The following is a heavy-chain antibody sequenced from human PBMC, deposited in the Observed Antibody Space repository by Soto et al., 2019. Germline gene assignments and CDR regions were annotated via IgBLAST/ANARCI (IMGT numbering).Heavy chain of an antibody. V-gene: IGHV4-31*03. J-gene: IGHJ3*02. Sequence: SETLSLTCTVSGGSISSGGYYWSWIRQHPRKGLEWIGYIYYSGSTYYNPSLKSRVTISVDTSKNQFSLKLSSVTAADTAVYYCARGVLIAVAGILESGAFDIWGQGTMVTVSS. CDR3: ARGVLIAVAGILESGAFDI. D-gene: IGHD6-19*01. CDR1: GGSISSGGYY. CDR2: IYYSGST.